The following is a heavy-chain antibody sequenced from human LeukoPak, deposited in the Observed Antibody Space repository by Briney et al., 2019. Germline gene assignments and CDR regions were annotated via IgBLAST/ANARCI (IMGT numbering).Heavy chain of an antibody. CDR2: IDPSDSYT. V-gene: IGHV5-10-1*01. CDR3: ARHATPTAYYYGSGSREYGMDV. J-gene: IGHJ6*04. D-gene: IGHD3-10*01. CDR1: GYSFTSYW. Sequence: GESLRISCKGSGYSFTSYWISWVRQMPGKGPEWMGRIDPSDSYTNYSPSFQGHVTISADKSISTAYLQWSSLKASDTAMYYCARHATPTAYYYGSGSREYGMDVWGKGTTVTVSS.